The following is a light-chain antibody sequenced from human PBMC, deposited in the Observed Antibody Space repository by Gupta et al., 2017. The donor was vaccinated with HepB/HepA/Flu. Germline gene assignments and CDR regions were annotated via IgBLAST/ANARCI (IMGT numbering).Light chain of an antibody. CDR3: RQARQFPLT. Sequence: DIVTTQTSLSSPVTLGQPASISCRYSQSLVHRDGNTYLSWLQQRPGQPPRLLIYKISNGFFGVPDRFSGSGAATDVTLKISRVEAEDVVVYYCRQARQFPLTFGGGTKVEIK. CDR2: KIS. CDR1: QSLVHRDGNTY. J-gene: IGKJ4*01. V-gene: IGKV2-24*01.